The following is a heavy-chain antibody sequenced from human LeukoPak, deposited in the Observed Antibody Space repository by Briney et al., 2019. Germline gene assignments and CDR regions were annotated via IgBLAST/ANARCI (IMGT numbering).Heavy chain of an antibody. J-gene: IGHJ1*01. CDR2: IKSEKDGATI. V-gene: IGHV3-15*01. Sequence: GGSLRLSCAASGFTFSSYSMNWVRQAPGKRLEWVARIKSEKDGATIDYAAPVKGRFTISRDDSKNTVYLQMNSLDAEDAGAYYCTGDGNYLFGRGFWGQGTLVTVSS. D-gene: IGHD1-7*01. CDR3: TGDGNYLFGRGF. CDR1: GFTFSSYS.